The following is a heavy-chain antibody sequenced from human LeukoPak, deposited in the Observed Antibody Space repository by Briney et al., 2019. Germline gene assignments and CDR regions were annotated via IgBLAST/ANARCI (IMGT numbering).Heavy chain of an antibody. J-gene: IGHJ6*02. V-gene: IGHV3-73*01. D-gene: IGHD4-17*01. CDR2: IRSKANNYAT. Sequence: GGSLRLSCAASGFTFSSTAMHWVRQASGKGLEWVGRIRSKANNYATAYAKSVKGRFTISRDDSKNTAYLQMNSLKTEDTAVYYCTRLPSYGELYYYYGMDVWGQGATVTVSS. CDR1: GFTFSSTA. CDR3: TRLPSYGELYYYYGMDV.